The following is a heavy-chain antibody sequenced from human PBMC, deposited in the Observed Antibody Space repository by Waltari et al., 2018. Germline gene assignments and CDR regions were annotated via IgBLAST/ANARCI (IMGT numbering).Heavy chain of an antibody. CDR2: ISSSSSI. CDR1: GFTFSTYS. D-gene: IGHD3-22*01. J-gene: IGHJ4*02. Sequence: EVQLMESGGDLVQPGGSLRLSCAASGFTFSTYSMNWVRQVPGKGLEVSSSISSSSSIYYADSVKGRVTISRDNAKNSLDLQMNSLRVEDTAVYYCARGRIYHDSSASGYYFDYWGQGTLVAVSS. CDR3: ARGRIYHDSSASGYYFDY. V-gene: IGHV3-21*01.